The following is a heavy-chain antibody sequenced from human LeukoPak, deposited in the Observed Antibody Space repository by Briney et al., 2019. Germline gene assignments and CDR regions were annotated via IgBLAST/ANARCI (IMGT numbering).Heavy chain of an antibody. CDR3: ALSTGTRSDV. Sequence: GASVKVSCKASGGTFSRYAISWVRQAPGQGLEWMGGIIPLFGTAKYAQKFQGRVTITADESTSTAYMELSSLRSEDTAVYYCALSTGTRSDVWGQGTTVTVSS. V-gene: IGHV1-69*13. J-gene: IGHJ6*02. D-gene: IGHD4-11*01. CDR1: GGTFSRYA. CDR2: IIPLFGTA.